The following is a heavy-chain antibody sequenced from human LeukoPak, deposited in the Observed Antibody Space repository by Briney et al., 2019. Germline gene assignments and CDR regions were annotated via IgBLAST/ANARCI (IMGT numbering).Heavy chain of an antibody. CDR2: IKTDGSEK. D-gene: IGHD3-3*01. J-gene: IGHJ4*02. Sequence: GGSLRLSCAASGFTSSNYWMSWVRQAPGKGLEWVANIKTDGSEKYYVDSMKGRFTISRDNAKTSLYLQMNSLRAEDTAVYYCARDDFWSGYFFDYWGQGTLVTVSS. V-gene: IGHV3-7*01. CDR3: ARDDFWSGYFFDY. CDR1: GFTSSNYW.